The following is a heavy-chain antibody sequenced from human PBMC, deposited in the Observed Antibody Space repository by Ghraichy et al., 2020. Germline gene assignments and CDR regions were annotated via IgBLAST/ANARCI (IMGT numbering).Heavy chain of an antibody. Sequence: LSLTCAASGFTFSSYATSWVRQAPGKGLEWVSAISGSGGSTYYADSVKGRFTISRDNSKNTLYLQMNSLRAEDTAVYYCAKTYYYDSSGYYFYYYGIDVWGQGTTVTVSS. J-gene: IGHJ6*02. CDR3: AKTYYYDSSGYYFYYYGIDV. CDR2: ISGSGGST. D-gene: IGHD3-22*01. CDR1: GFTFSSYA. V-gene: IGHV3-23*01.